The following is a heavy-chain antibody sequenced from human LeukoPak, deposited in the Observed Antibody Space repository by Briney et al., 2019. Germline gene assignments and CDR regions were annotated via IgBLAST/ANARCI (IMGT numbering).Heavy chain of an antibody. V-gene: IGHV3-21*01. CDR3: ARGNLPIVVVTANDY. D-gene: IGHD2-21*02. CDR2: ISSSSSYI. Sequence: GRSLRLSCSASGFTFSRYGMHWVRQAPGKGLEWVSSISSSSSYIYYADSVKGRFTISRDNAKNSVYLQMNSLRAEDTAVYYCARGNLPIVVVTANDYWGQGTLVTVSS. CDR1: GFTFSRYG. J-gene: IGHJ4*02.